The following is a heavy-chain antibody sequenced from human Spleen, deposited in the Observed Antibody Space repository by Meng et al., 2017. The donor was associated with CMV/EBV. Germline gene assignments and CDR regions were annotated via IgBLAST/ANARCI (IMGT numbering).Heavy chain of an antibody. Sequence: ASVKVSCKASGYTFTSYDINWVRQATRQGLEWMGWMNPNSGNTGYAQKFQGRVTMTRNTSISTAYMELNSLRSEDTAVYYCARVSGYCSSTSCYRPFDYWGQGTLVTVSS. J-gene: IGHJ4*02. CDR3: ARVSGYCSSTSCYRPFDY. V-gene: IGHV1-8*01. D-gene: IGHD2-2*02. CDR1: GYTFTSYD. CDR2: MNPNSGNT.